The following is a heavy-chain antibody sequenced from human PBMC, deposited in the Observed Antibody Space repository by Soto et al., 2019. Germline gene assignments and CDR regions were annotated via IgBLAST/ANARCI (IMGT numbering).Heavy chain of an antibody. J-gene: IGHJ5*02. V-gene: IGHV4-31*03. CDR1: GGSISSGGYY. CDR3: ATYDSSDYYSGSPIGWFDP. Sequence: QVQLQESGPGLVKPSQILSLTCTVSGGSISSGGYYWSWIRQHPGKGLEWIGYIYYSGSTYYNPSLKSRVTISVDTSKNQFSLKLSSVTAADTAVYYCATYDSSDYYSGSPIGWFDPWGQGTLVTVSS. CDR2: IYYSGST. D-gene: IGHD3-22*01.